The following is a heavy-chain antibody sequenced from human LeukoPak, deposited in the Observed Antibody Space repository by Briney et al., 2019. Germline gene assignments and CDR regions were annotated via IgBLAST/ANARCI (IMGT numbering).Heavy chain of an antibody. Sequence: GGSLRLSCAASGFTFSDAWMTWVRQAPGKGLEWDSGITGSGDTAHYADSVKGRFTMSRDNSKNTVYLQMNSLRAEDTAVYYCAKTVGALDYWGQGTLVAVSS. CDR2: ITGSGDTA. V-gene: IGHV3-23*01. D-gene: IGHD1-26*01. CDR1: GFTFSDAW. CDR3: AKTVGALDY. J-gene: IGHJ4*02.